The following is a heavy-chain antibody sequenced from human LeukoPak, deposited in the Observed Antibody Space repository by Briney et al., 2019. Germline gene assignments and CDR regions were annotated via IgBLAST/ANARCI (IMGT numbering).Heavy chain of an antibody. Sequence: GGSLRLSCAASGFTFSDYYMSWIRQAPGKGLEWVSYISSSGSTIYYADSVKGRFTISRDNAKNTLYLQMNSLRAEDTAVYYCAKSRRIAVAGDYYFDYWGQGTLVTVSS. D-gene: IGHD6-19*01. J-gene: IGHJ4*02. CDR3: AKSRRIAVAGDYYFDY. CDR2: ISSSGSTI. CDR1: GFTFSDYY. V-gene: IGHV3-11*04.